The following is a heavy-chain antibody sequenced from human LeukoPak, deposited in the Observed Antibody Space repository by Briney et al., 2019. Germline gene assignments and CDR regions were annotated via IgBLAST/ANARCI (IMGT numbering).Heavy chain of an antibody. CDR1: GGSISGYY. J-gene: IGHJ4*02. CDR3: ARVTAAGGGLDY. CDR2: IYFSGST. D-gene: IGHD6-13*01. Sequence: SETLPLTCTASGGSISGYYWSWIRQPPGQGLECIGHIYFSGSTNYNPSLKSRVTISVDTSKNQFSLRLSSVTAADTAVYYCARVTAAGGGLDYWGQGTLVTVSS. V-gene: IGHV4-59*01.